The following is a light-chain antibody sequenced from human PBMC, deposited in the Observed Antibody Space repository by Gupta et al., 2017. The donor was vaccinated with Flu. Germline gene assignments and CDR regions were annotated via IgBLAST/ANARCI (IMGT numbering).Light chain of an antibody. V-gene: IGLV4-69*01. CDR3: QTWGPDSQVV. Sequence: NPTCTLKSGLSLTAFACHPQRPRTGPRYLMKINSDGSLRRGDGIPDRFSASSSGTQRYLTISRLHSEDAADYYCQTWGPDSQVVFGGGTKLTVL. CDR1: SGLSLTA. J-gene: IGLJ3*02. CDR2: INSDGSL.